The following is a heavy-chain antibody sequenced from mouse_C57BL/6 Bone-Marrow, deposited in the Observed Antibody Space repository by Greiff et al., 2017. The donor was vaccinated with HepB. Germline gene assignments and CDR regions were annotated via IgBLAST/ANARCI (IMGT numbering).Heavy chain of an antibody. J-gene: IGHJ4*01. D-gene: IGHD1-1*01. Sequence: DVMLVESGEGLVKPGGSLKLSCAASGFTFSSYAMSWVRQTPEKRLEWVAYISSGGDYIYYADTVKGRFTISRDNARNTLYRQMSSLKSEDTAMYYCTRERITTVVATNYYAMDYWGQGTSVTVSS. CDR2: ISSGGDYI. CDR3: TRERITTVVATNYYAMDY. V-gene: IGHV5-9-1*02. CDR1: GFTFSSYA.